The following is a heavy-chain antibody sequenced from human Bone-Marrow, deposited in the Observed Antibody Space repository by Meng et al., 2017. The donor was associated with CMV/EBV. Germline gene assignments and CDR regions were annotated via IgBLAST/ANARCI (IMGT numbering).Heavy chain of an antibody. Sequence: GSLRLSCTVSGGSISSSSYYWGWIRQPPGKGLEWIGEINHSGSTNYNPSLKSRVTISVDTSKNQFSLKLSSVTAADTAVYYCARGVRHAVLPYYYYGMDVWGQGTTVTVSS. D-gene: IGHD1-1*01. CDR1: GGSISSSSYY. V-gene: IGHV4-39*07. CDR2: INHSGST. J-gene: IGHJ6*02. CDR3: ARGVRHAVLPYYYYGMDV.